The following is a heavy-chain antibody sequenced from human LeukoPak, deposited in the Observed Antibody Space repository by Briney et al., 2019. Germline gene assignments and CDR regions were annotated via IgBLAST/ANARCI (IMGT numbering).Heavy chain of an antibody. V-gene: IGHV4-30-2*01. CDR3: ARVSSSWPPWFDP. J-gene: IGHJ5*02. CDR1: GGSISSGGYS. Sequence: SETLSLTCAVSGGSISSGGYSWSWIRQPPGKGLEWIGYIYHSGRTYYNPSLKGRVTISVDRSKNQFSLKLSSVPAADTAVYYCARVSSSWPPWFDPWGQGTLVTVSS. CDR2: IYHSGRT. D-gene: IGHD6-13*01.